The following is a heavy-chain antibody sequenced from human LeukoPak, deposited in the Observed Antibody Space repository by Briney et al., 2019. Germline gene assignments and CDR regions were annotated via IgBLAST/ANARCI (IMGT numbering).Heavy chain of an antibody. Sequence: GGSLRLSCAASGFTFSSYSMNWVRQAPGKGLEWVSSISSRSSYIYYADSVKGRFTISRDNAKNSLYLQMNSLRDEDTAVYYCARDHCSSTSCYLSAYYFDYWGQGTLVTVSS. J-gene: IGHJ4*02. D-gene: IGHD2-2*01. CDR3: ARDHCSSTSCYLSAYYFDY. CDR1: GFTFSSYS. CDR2: ISSRSSYI. V-gene: IGHV3-21*01.